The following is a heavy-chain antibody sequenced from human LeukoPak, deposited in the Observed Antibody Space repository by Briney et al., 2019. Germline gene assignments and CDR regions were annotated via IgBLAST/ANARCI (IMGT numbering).Heavy chain of an antibody. J-gene: IGHJ4*02. Sequence: GGSLRLSCVVSGMTFDRHGMHWVRQPPGKGLEWLAFIKYDGSRTDYEDSVQGRSSVSRDNSKNTLYLEMNSLREEDTAIYYCIKDTIFTVDPFDYWGQGTLVTVSS. CDR3: IKDTIFTVDPFDY. V-gene: IGHV3-30*02. D-gene: IGHD3-3*01. CDR1: GMTFDRHG. CDR2: IKYDGSRT.